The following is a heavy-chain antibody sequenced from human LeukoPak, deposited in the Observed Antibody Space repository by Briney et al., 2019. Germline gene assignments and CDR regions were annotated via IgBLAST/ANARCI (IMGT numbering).Heavy chain of an antibody. CDR3: AKGADYYYDSTTLDY. CDR1: GFTFSSYW. J-gene: IGHJ4*02. D-gene: IGHD3-22*01. CDR2: IKQDGSEK. V-gene: IGHV3-7*01. Sequence: GGSLRLSCAASGFTFSSYWMSWVRQAPGKGLEWVANIKQDGSEKYYADSVKGRFTISRDNSKNTLYLQMNSLRAEDTAVYYCAKGADYYYDSTTLDYWGQGTLVTVSS.